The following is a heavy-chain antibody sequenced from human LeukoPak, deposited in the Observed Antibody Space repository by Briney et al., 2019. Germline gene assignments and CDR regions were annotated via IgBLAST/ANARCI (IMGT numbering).Heavy chain of an antibody. V-gene: IGHV1-46*03. CDR2: INPSGGST. J-gene: IGHJ3*02. CDR3: ARVGYSGSYHGAFDI. CDR1: GYTFTSYY. Sequence: ASVKVSCKASGYTFTSYYMHWVRQAPGQGLEWMGMINPSGGSTSYAQKFQGRVTMTRDTSTSTVYVELSSLRSEDTAVYYCARVGYSGSYHGAFDIWGQGTMVTVSS. D-gene: IGHD1-26*01.